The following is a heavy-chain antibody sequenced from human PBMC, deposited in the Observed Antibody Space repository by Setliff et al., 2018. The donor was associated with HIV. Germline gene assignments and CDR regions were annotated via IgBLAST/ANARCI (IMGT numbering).Heavy chain of an antibody. V-gene: IGHV4-61*08. CDR1: GGSVMSSVYY. D-gene: IGHD6-19*01. CDR3: ARGLSSGWYGYWYFDL. J-gene: IGHJ2*01. Sequence: SETLSLTCSVSGGSVMSSVYYWAWIRQPPGKGLEWSGYIYYSGSTNYNPSLKSRVTISVDTSKNQFSLKLSSVTAADTAVYYCARGLSSGWYGYWYFDLWGRGTLVTVSS. CDR2: IYYSGST.